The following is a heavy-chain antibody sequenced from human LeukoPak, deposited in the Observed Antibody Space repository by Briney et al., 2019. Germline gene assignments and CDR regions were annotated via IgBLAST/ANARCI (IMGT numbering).Heavy chain of an antibody. CDR3: AKDIRYSYGLFYFDY. CDR1: GFTFDDYA. D-gene: IGHD5-18*01. Sequence: GGSLRLSCAAPGFTFDDYAMHWVRQAPGKGLEWVSGISWNSGSIGYADSVKGRFTISRDNAKNSLYLQMNSLRAEDTALYYCAKDIRYSYGLFYFDYWGQGTLVTVSS. J-gene: IGHJ4*02. V-gene: IGHV3-9*01. CDR2: ISWNSGSI.